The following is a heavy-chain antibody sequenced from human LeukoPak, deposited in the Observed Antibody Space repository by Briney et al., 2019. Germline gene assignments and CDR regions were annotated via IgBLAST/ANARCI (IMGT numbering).Heavy chain of an antibody. Sequence: GASVKVSCKASGYTFTNYAMNWVRQAPGQGLEWMGWISAYDGNTELAQKFQGRVTLATDASTSRDYVELRSLTSDDTAVYFCARGGSRSRRGDDAFDIWGQGTMVTVSS. CDR1: GYTFTNYA. D-gene: IGHD3-10*01. CDR3: ARGGSRSRRGDDAFDI. V-gene: IGHV1-18*01. J-gene: IGHJ3*02. CDR2: ISAYDGNT.